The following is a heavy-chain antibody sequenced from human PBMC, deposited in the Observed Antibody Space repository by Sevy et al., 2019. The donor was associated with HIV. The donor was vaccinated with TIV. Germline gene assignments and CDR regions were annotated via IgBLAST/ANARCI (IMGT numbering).Heavy chain of an antibody. J-gene: IGHJ4*02. CDR2: IIPILGTV. V-gene: IGHV1-69*13. CDR1: GGTFSSYG. Sequence: ASVKVSCKAPGGTFSSYGISWVRQAPGQGLEWMGGIIPILGTVNYAQKFQGRVTITADESTKTAYMELSSLRSEDTAVYYCARGGGNGWYYFDYWGQETLVTVSS. CDR3: ARGGGNGWYYFDY. D-gene: IGHD6-19*01.